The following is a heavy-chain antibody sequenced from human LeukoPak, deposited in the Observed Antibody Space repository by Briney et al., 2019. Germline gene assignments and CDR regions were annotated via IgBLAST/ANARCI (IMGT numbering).Heavy chain of an antibody. Sequence: GGSLRLSCAASGFTSSDYYMSWIRQAPGKGLEWVSYISSSGRTVYYADSVKGRFTISRDNAKNSLYLQMNSLRAEDTAVYYCAREVGFGGSYFIWGQGTMVTVSS. D-gene: IGHD1-26*01. CDR2: ISSSGRTV. V-gene: IGHV3-11*01. CDR1: GFTSSDYY. J-gene: IGHJ3*02. CDR3: AREVGFGGSYFI.